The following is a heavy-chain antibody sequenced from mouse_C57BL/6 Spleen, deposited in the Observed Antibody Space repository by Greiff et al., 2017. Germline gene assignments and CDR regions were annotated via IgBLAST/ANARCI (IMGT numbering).Heavy chain of an antibody. V-gene: IGHV1-55*01. CDR3: ARGRPIYDYDGFDY. CDR1: GYTFTSYW. CDR2: IYPGSGST. J-gene: IGHJ2*01. D-gene: IGHD2-4*01. Sequence: QVQLQQPGAELVKPGASVKMSCKASGYTFTSYWLTWVKQRPGQGLEWIGDIYPGSGSTNYNEKFKSKATLTVDTSSSSAYMQRSSLTSEDSAVYYCARGRPIYDYDGFDYWGQGTTLTVSS.